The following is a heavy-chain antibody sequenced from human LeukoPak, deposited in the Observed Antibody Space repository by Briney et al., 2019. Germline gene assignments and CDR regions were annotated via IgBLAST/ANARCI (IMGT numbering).Heavy chain of an antibody. CDR1: GLAFSSYW. J-gene: IGHJ4*02. CDR2: MKQDGSEK. CDR3: AKSLGGAIVVVPAADY. Sequence: PGGSLRLSCAASGLAFSSYWMSWVRQAPGKGLEWVANMKQDGSEKYYVDSVKGRFTISRDNAKNSLYLQMNSLRAEDTAVYYCAKSLGGAIVVVPAADYWGQGTLVTVSS. D-gene: IGHD2-2*01. V-gene: IGHV3-7*03.